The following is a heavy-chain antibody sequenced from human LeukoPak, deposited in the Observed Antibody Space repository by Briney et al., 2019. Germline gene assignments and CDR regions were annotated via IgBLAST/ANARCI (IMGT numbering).Heavy chain of an antibody. D-gene: IGHD3-22*01. V-gene: IGHV1-69*05. CDR1: GGTFSSYA. CDR3: ARAYYDSSGPKGYFDY. Sequence: ASVKVSCKASGGTFSSYAISWVLQAPGQGLEWMGGIIPIFGTANYAQKFQGRVTITTDESTSTAYMELSSLRSEDTAVYYCARAYYDSSGPKGYFDYWGQGTLVTVSS. CDR2: IIPIFGTA. J-gene: IGHJ4*02.